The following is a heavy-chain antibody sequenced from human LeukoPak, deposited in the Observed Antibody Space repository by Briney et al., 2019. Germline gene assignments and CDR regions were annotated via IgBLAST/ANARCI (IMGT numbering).Heavy chain of an antibody. D-gene: IGHD2-2*01. Sequence: GGSLRLSCAASGFTFDDYAMHWVRQAPVKGLEWVSGISWNSGSIGYADSVKGRFTISRDNSKNTLYLQMNSLRAEDTAVYYCAKVYQGWFDPWGQGTLVTVSS. CDR1: GFTFDDYA. CDR3: AKVYQGWFDP. CDR2: ISWNSGSI. V-gene: IGHV3-9*01. J-gene: IGHJ5*02.